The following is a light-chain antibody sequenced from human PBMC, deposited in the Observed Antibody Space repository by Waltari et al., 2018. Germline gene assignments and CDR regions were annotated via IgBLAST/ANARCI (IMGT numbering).Light chain of an antibody. CDR2: EDT. Sequence: SYELTQPPSVSVSPGQTARITCSGHELPRKYAYWFQQKSGQAPRLGIYEDTKRPSDIPGGFSGSSSGTVATLTITGAQVDDEADYYCYSSDTTGLRVFGSGTTVVVL. CDR1: ELPRKY. CDR3: YSSDTTGLRV. J-gene: IGLJ1*01. V-gene: IGLV3-10*01.